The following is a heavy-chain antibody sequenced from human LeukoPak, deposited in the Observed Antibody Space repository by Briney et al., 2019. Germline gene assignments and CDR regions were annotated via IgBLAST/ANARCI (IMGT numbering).Heavy chain of an antibody. Sequence: PSETLSLTCTVSGVSIGSYFWSWIRQPLGKGLEWIGYIDNRGSTNYNPSLKSRVTISVDTSKNQFSLKLNSVTAADTAVYYCARGGSYTPYWGQGTLVTVSS. J-gene: IGHJ4*02. CDR3: ARGGSYTPY. CDR1: GVSIGSYF. V-gene: IGHV4-59*08. CDR2: IDNRGST. D-gene: IGHD1-26*01.